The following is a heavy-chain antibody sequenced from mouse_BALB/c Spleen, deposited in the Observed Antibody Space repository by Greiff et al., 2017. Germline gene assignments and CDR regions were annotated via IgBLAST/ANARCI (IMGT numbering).Heavy chain of an antibody. J-gene: IGHJ2*01. V-gene: IGHV5-6-4*01. D-gene: IGHD2-4*01. Sequence: EVQLVESGGGLVKPGGSLKLSCAASGFTFSSYTMSWVRQTPEKRLEWVATISSGGSYTYYPDSVKGRFTISRDNAKNTLYLQMSSLKSEDTAMYYCTRYDYDYFDYWGQGTTLTVSS. CDR3: TRYDYDYFDY. CDR1: GFTFSSYT. CDR2: ISSGGSYT.